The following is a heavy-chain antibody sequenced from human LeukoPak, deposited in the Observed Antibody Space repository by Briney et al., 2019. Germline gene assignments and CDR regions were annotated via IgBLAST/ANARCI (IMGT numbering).Heavy chain of an antibody. Sequence: GGSLRLSCTVSGFILSSYEMSWIRQAPGKGLECVSSIDYDGGSGHYADSVKGRFTISRDNSNNTLFLHLNSLRGEDTAVYYCTRNSGWYGLSWGQGTLVTVSS. J-gene: IGHJ1*01. CDR3: TRNSGWYGLS. V-gene: IGHV3-23*01. CDR2: IDYDGGSG. CDR1: GFILSSYE. D-gene: IGHD6-19*01.